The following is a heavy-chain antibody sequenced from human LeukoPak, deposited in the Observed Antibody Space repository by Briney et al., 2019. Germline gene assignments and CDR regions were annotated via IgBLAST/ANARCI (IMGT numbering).Heavy chain of an antibody. CDR1: GGSISSYY. D-gene: IGHD3-16*01. Sequence: SETLSLTCTVSGGSISSYYWSWIRQPPGKGLEWIGYIYYTGTTDSNPSLKSRVTISLDTSKNQFSLNLSSVTAADTAVYYCARRWVYDKRAFDAWGQGTMVTVSS. CDR3: ARRWVYDKRAFDA. CDR2: IYYTGTT. V-gene: IGHV4-59*08. J-gene: IGHJ3*01.